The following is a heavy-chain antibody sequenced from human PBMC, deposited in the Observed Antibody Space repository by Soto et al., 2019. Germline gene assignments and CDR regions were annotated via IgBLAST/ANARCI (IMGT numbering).Heavy chain of an antibody. J-gene: IGHJ5*02. Sequence: SETLSLTCTVSGGSISSYSWSWIRQPPGKGLEWIGYIYYSGSTNYNPSLKSRVTISVDTSKNQFSLKLSSVTAADTAVYYCARDAYYDDSSGYFPWGQGTLVTVSS. V-gene: IGHV4-59*01. CDR3: ARDAYYDDSSGYFP. CDR2: IYYSGST. D-gene: IGHD3-22*01. CDR1: GGSISSYS.